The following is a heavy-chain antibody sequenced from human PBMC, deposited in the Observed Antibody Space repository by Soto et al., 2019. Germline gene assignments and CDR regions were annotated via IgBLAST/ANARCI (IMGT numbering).Heavy chain of an antibody. CDR2: IKSKTDGGTT. CDR3: TTVRVQAETYYDFWSGYYTAGVSDY. CDR1: GFTFSNAW. D-gene: IGHD3-3*01. Sequence: GSLRLSCAASGFTFSNAWMSWVRQAPGKGLEWVGRIKSKTDGGTTDYAAPVKGRFTISRDDSKNTLYLQMNSLKTEDTAVYYCTTVRVQAETYYDFWSGYYTAGVSDYWGQGTLVTVSS. V-gene: IGHV3-15*01. J-gene: IGHJ4*02.